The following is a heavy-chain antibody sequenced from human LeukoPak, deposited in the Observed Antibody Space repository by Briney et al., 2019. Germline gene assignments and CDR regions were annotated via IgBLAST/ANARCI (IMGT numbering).Heavy chain of an antibody. V-gene: IGHV4-4*07. CDR2: IHSSGST. CDR1: GVSSTDYF. D-gene: IGHD2-21*02. CDR3: ATEGDRDSGVWYWFHS. Sequence: SETLSLTCTVSGVSSTDYFWSWIRQPAGRGLEWIGRIHSSGSTNYNPSVKSRITVSLDTSKNQFSLKLSSVTAADTAVYYCATEGDRDSGVWYWFHSWGQGTLVTVSS. J-gene: IGHJ5*01.